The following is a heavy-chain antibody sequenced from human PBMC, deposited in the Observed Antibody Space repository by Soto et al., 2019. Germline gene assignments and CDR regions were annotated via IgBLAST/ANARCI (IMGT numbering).Heavy chain of an antibody. CDR2: LYYTGTT. CDR1: GGSIGSSSYY. CDR3: GAYCGRTRVYGWFEP. D-gene: IGHD2-21*01. Sequence: SETLARACSVSGGSIGSSSYYFGWIRQPPGKGLEWIGSLYYTGTTNYNSSLKSRVTISACKSQNQFSLRLSSVTAADTAVYYCGAYCGRTRVYGWFEPWAQRTLVTVSS. J-gene: IGHJ5*02. V-gene: IGHV4-39*01.